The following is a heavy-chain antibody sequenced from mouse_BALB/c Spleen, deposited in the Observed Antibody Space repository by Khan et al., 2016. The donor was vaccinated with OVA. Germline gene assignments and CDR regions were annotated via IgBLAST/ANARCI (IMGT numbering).Heavy chain of an antibody. CDR3: ARGAYYGSSSFAY. V-gene: IGHV1S34*01. Sequence: LVKPGASVKISCKASGYSFTGYYMHWVKQSHGKSLEWIGYISCYNGSTHYNQKLQGKATFTVDTSSSTVYMQFNSLTSEDSAVXYWARGAYYGSSSFAYWGQGTLVTVSA. D-gene: IGHD1-1*01. J-gene: IGHJ3*01. CDR2: ISCYNGST. CDR1: GYSFTGYY.